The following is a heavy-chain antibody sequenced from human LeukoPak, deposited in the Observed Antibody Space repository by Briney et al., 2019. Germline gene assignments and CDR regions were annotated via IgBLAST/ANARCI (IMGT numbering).Heavy chain of an antibody. CDR2: INSDGRST. J-gene: IGHJ6*03. Sequence: GGSLRLSCAASGLTFSGYWMHWVRQAPGKGLVWVSRINSDGRSTTYADSVKGRFTVSRDNAKNTLYLQMHSLRAEDTAVYYCARGGGYYNFWSGDYYHYYYYMDVWGKGTTVTVSS. CDR1: GLTFSGYW. V-gene: IGHV3-74*01. CDR3: ARGGGYYNFWSGDYYHYYYYMDV. D-gene: IGHD3-3*01.